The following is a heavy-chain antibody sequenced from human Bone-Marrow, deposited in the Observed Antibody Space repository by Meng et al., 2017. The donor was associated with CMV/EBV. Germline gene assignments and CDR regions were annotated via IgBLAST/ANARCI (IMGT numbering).Heavy chain of an antibody. CDR1: RLTFINYG. CDR2: IYSDGSRT. Sequence: CAGSRLTFINYGMSWVRQAPGKGLEWVSVIYSDGSRTYYADSVKGRFTISRDNSKNTLYLQMKSLRAEDTAVYYCAKGDNSGWSPFDYWGQGTLVTVSS. V-gene: IGHV3-23*03. D-gene: IGHD3-22*01. CDR3: AKGDNSGWSPFDY. J-gene: IGHJ4*02.